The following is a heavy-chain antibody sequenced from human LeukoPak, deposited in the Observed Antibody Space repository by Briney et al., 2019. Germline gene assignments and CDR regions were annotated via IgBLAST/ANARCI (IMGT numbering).Heavy chain of an antibody. V-gene: IGHV1-2*02. CDR3: AYCGGDCYPKGFQH. J-gene: IGHJ1*01. D-gene: IGHD2-21*02. CDR1: GYTFTGYY. CDR2: INPNSGGT. Sequence: GASVKVSCKASGYTFTGYYMHWVRQAPGQGLEWMGWINPNSGGTNYAQKFQGRVTMTRDTSISTAYMELNRLRSDDTAVYYCAYCGGDCYPKGFQHWGQGTLVTVSS.